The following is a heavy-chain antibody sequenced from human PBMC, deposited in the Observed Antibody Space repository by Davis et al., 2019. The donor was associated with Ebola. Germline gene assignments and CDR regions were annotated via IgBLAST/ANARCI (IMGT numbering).Heavy chain of an antibody. Sequence: GGSLRLSCAPSGFTFSGSAMHWVRQASGKGLEWVGRIRSKANSYATAYAASVKGRFTISRDDSKNTAYLQMNSLKTEDTAVYYCTGSGEVDYWGQGTLVTVSS. CDR2: IRSKANSYAT. J-gene: IGHJ4*02. V-gene: IGHV3-73*01. CDR3: TGSGEVDY. D-gene: IGHD3-10*01. CDR1: GFTFSGSA.